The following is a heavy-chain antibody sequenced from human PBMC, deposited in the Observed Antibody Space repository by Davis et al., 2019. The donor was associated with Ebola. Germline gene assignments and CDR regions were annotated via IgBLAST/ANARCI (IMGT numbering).Heavy chain of an antibody. V-gene: IGHV3-53*01. CDR1: GFTVSSNY. D-gene: IGHD3-10*01. CDR3: ARDRLDGSGTLGGYDY. CDR2: IYSGGST. J-gene: IGHJ4*02. Sequence: PGGSLRLSCAASGFTVSSNYMSWVRQAPGKGLEWVSVIYSGGSTYYADSVKGRFTISRDNSKNTLYLQMNSLRAEDTAVYYCARDRLDGSGTLGGYDYWGQGTLVTVSS.